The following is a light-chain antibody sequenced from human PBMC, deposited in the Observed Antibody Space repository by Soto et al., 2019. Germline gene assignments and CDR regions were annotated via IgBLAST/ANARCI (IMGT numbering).Light chain of an antibody. Sequence: IVLTQSPGTLSLSPGERATLSCRASQSIFNNNLAWYQQKPGQAPRLLIYDASNRATGIPARFSGSGSGTDFTLTINSLEPEDFAVYYCQQRSNWPSITFGQGTRLEIK. CDR3: QQRSNWPSIT. CDR2: DAS. J-gene: IGKJ5*01. V-gene: IGKV3-11*01. CDR1: QSIFNNN.